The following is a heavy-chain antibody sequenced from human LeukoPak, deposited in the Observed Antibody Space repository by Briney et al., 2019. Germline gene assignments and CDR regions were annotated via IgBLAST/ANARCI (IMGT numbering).Heavy chain of an antibody. CDR3: AREESIGSYQFLHDY. V-gene: IGHV1-18*01. J-gene: IGHJ4*02. CDR1: GYTFINYG. Sequence: AASVKVSCKASGYTFINYGISWVRQAPGQGLEWMGWISPYNGNTKYLQKLRGRVTMTTDTSTSTAYMEVSSLRSDDTAVYYCAREESIGSYQFLHDYWGQGTLVTVSS. D-gene: IGHD1-26*01. CDR2: ISPYNGNT.